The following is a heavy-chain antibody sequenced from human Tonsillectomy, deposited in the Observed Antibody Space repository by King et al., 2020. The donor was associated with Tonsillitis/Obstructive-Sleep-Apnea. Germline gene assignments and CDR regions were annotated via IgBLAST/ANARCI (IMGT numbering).Heavy chain of an antibody. D-gene: IGHD6-13*01. CDR2: INHSGST. CDR3: ARGAIAAAGTLAFFDY. V-gene: IGHV4-34*01. CDR1: GGSFSGYY. Sequence: VQLQQWGAGLLKPSETLSLTCAVYGGSFSGYYWRWIRQPPGKGLEWIGDINHSGSTNYNPSLKSRVTISVDTSKNQFSLKLSSVTAADTAVYYCARGAIAAAGTLAFFDYWGQGTLVTVSS. J-gene: IGHJ4*02.